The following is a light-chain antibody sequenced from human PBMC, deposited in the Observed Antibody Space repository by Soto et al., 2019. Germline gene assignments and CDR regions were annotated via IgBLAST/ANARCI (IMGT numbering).Light chain of an antibody. Sequence: QSVLTQSPSASASLGASVKLTCTLSSGHSSYAIAWHQQQPEKGPRYLMNLNSDGSHNKGDGIPDRFSGSSSGAERYLTISSLQSEDEADYYCQTWDTGVVFGGGTKVTVL. CDR1: SGHSSYA. CDR2: LNSDGSH. CDR3: QTWDTGVV. V-gene: IGLV4-69*01. J-gene: IGLJ2*01.